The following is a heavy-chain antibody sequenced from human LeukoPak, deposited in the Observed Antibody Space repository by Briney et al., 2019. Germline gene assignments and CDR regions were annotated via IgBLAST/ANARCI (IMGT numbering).Heavy chain of an antibody. V-gene: IGHV4-59*01. J-gene: IGHJ4*02. CDR1: GGSISSYY. CDR2: IYYTGSP. D-gene: IGHD6-13*01. CDR3: ARRRIAASGTDFDY. Sequence: SETLSLTCTVSGGSISSYYWSWIRQPPGKGLEWIGYIYYTGSPNYNPSLKSRVTISVDTSKNQFSLKLNSVTAADTAVYYCARRRIAASGTDFDYWGQGTLVTVSP.